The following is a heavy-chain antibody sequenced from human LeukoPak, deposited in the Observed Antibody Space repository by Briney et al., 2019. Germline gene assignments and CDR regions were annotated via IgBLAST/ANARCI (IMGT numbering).Heavy chain of an antibody. V-gene: IGHV4-39*01. Sequence: SETLSLTCTVSGGSTSSSNYYWGWIRQPPGKGLEWIGGIHYSGNTYYNPSLKSRVTISVDTSKNQFSLKMSSITAADTAVYYCARSSGTGTFSYWGQGTLVTVSS. CDR2: IHYSGNT. CDR3: ARSSGTGTFSY. J-gene: IGHJ4*02. CDR1: GGSTSSSNYY. D-gene: IGHD6-25*01.